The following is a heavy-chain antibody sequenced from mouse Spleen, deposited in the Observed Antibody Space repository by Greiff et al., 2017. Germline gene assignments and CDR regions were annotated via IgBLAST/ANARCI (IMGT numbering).Heavy chain of an antibody. CDR1: GYTFTSYG. CDR2: IYPRCGNT. CDR3: ARRNEGDY. V-gene: IGHV1-81*01. J-gene: IGHJ4*01. Sequence: QVQLQQSGAELARPGASVKLSCKASGYTFTSYGISWVKQRTGQGLEWIGEIYPRCGNTYYNEKFKGKATLTADKSSSTAYMELRSLTSEDSAVYFCARRNEGDYWGQGTSVTVSS.